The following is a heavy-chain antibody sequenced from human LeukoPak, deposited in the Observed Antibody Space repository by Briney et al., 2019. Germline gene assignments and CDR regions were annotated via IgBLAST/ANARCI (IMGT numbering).Heavy chain of an antibody. V-gene: IGHV4-34*01. J-gene: IGHJ4*02. CDR1: GGSFSGDY. Sequence: SETLSLTCAVYGGSFSGDYWSWIRQPPGKGLEWIGEINHSGSTNYNPSLKSRVTISVDTSKSQFSLKLSSVTAADTAVYYCAASSTGSGYPYRSYYFDYWGQGTLVTVSS. CDR2: INHSGST. CDR3: AASSTGSGYPYRSYYFDY. D-gene: IGHD5-12*01.